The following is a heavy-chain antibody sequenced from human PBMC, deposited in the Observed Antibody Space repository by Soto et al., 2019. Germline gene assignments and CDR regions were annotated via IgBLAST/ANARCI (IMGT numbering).Heavy chain of an antibody. D-gene: IGHD6-13*01. CDR1: GFTFTSYA. V-gene: IGHV3-64*07. J-gene: IGHJ4*02. CDR3: ARARIGAAGTKYYFDY. CDR2: ISSTGATI. Sequence: EVQLVESGGGLVQPGGSLRLSCAASGFTFTSYAVHWVRQAPGKGLEFVASISSTGATIYYGDSVNGRVTISRDNSNSTVYLQMGSLKAEDTAVYYCARARIGAAGTKYYFDYWGRGTLVTVSS.